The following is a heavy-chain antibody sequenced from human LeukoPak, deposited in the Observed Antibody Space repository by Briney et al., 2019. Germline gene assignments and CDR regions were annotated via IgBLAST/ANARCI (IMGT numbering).Heavy chain of an antibody. Sequence: GRSLRLSCAASGFTFSSYGMHWVRPAPGKGLEWVAVIWYDGSNKYYADSVKGRFTISRDNSKNTLYLQMNSLRAEDTAVYYCGKALIGYYYDSSGLDFDYRGQGTLVTVSS. D-gene: IGHD3-22*01. V-gene: IGHV3-33*06. J-gene: IGHJ4*02. CDR2: IWYDGSNK. CDR3: GKALIGYYYDSSGLDFDY. CDR1: GFTFSSYG.